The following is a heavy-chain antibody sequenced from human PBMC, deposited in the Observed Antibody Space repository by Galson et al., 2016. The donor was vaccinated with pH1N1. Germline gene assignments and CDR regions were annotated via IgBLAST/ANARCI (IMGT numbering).Heavy chain of an antibody. Sequence: SVKVSCKASGYTFTTSYIHWVRQAPGEGLEWMGVIDPSNGGTTYAQKFQARVTMPRDTSTSTVYLDLSRLKSDDTSVFYCTRDLGRRREFWGQGTLVTVSS. D-gene: IGHD1-26*01. V-gene: IGHV1-46*01. CDR2: IDPSNGGT. CDR3: TRDLGRRREF. J-gene: IGHJ4*02. CDR1: GYTFTTSY.